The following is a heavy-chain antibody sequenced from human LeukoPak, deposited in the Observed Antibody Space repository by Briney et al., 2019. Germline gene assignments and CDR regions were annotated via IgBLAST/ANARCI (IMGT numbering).Heavy chain of an antibody. J-gene: IGHJ4*02. CDR3: AKASLITFGGVIPGFDY. V-gene: IGHV3-23*01. CDR1: GFTFSSHG. D-gene: IGHD3-16*02. CDR2: ISGSGDNT. Sequence: GGSLRLSCAASGFTFSSHGMSWVRQAPGKGLEWVSTISGSGDNTYYADSVKGRFTISRDNSKNTLYLQMNSLRAEDTAVYYCAKASLITFGGVIPGFDYWGQGTLVTVSS.